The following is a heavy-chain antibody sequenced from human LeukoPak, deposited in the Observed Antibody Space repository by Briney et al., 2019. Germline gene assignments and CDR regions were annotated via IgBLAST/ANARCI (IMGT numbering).Heavy chain of an antibody. CDR3: ATQGGYSSSWYAFHYGMDV. CDR1: GGSISSYY. J-gene: IGHJ6*02. Sequence: PSETLSLTCTVSGGSISSYYWSWIRQPPGKGLEWIGYIYYSGSTNYNPSLKSRVTISVDTSKNQLSLKLSSVTAADTAVYYCATQGGYSSSWYAFHYGMDVWGQGTTVTVSS. V-gene: IGHV4-59*01. D-gene: IGHD6-13*01. CDR2: IYYSGST.